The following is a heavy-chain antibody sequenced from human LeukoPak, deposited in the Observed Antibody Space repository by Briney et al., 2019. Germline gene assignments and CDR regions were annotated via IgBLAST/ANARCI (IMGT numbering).Heavy chain of an antibody. CDR1: GVTFSNYG. Sequence: PGKSLRLSCATSGVTFSNYGMTWVRQAFGKELDSVTFIRYDAAYQYYADSVKGRFTISRDNSKDTLYLQMNSLRPDDTALYYCAVYYHSSGYQFDYWGQGTLVTVSS. D-gene: IGHD3-22*01. J-gene: IGHJ4*02. CDR3: AVYYHSSGYQFDY. CDR2: IRYDAAYQ. V-gene: IGHV3-30*02.